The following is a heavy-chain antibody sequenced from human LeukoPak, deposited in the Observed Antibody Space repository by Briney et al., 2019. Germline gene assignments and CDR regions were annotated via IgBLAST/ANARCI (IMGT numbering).Heavy chain of an antibody. CDR2: ISYDGSNK. CDR3: AKDRGGTYPGCFDY. Sequence: GGSLRLSCAASGFTFSSYGMHWVRQAPGKGLEWVAVISYDGSNKYYADSVKGRFTISRDNSKNTLYLQMNSLRAEDTAVYYCAKDRGGTYPGCFDYWGQGTLVTVSS. J-gene: IGHJ4*02. CDR1: GFTFSSYG. D-gene: IGHD1-26*01. V-gene: IGHV3-30*18.